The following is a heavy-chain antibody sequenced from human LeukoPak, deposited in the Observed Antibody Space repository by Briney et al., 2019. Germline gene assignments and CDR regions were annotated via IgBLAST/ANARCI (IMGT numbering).Heavy chain of an antibody. CDR3: ARELIVGATTGGDAFDI. CDR1: GFTFSSYT. Sequence: GGSLRLSCAASGFTFSSYTMHWVRQAPGKGLEYVSVISSNGGSTYYANSVKGRFTISRDNSKNTLYLQMGSLRAEDMAVYYCARELIVGATTGGDAFDIWGQGTMVTVSS. D-gene: IGHD1-26*01. J-gene: IGHJ3*02. V-gene: IGHV3-64*01. CDR2: ISSNGGST.